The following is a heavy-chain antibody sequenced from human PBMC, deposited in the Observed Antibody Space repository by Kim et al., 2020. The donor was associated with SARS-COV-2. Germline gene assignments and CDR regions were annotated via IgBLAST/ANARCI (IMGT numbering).Heavy chain of an antibody. Sequence: SETLSLTCTVSGVSISSGGYYWSWIRQHPGRGLEWIGYIYYSGSTYYNPSLKSRVTISVDTSKNQFSLKLSSVTAADTAVYYCARGGSGSLTSFAFDIWGQGTMVTVSS. J-gene: IGHJ3*02. CDR3: ARGGSGSLTSFAFDI. D-gene: IGHD3-10*01. V-gene: IGHV4-31*03. CDR1: GVSISSGGYY. CDR2: IYYSGST.